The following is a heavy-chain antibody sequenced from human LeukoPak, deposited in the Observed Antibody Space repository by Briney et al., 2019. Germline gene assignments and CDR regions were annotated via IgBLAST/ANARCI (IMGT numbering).Heavy chain of an antibody. CDR1: GFTFSSYS. J-gene: IGHJ4*02. CDR3: ARGFVLGAAKNYFDY. CDR2: ISYDGTNK. Sequence: GGSLRLSCAASGFTFSSYSMNWVRQAPGKGLEWVAVISYDGTNKYYADSVEGRFTISRDNSKNTLSLQMNSLRAEDTALYYCARGFVLGAAKNYFDYWGQGALVTVSS. V-gene: IGHV3-30*03. D-gene: IGHD2-21*02.